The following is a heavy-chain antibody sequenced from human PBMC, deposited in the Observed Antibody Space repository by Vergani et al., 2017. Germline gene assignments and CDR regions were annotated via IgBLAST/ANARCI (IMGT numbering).Heavy chain of an antibody. V-gene: IGHV3-23*04. J-gene: IGHJ4*02. CDR3: AKPQGGGFGELYYFDY. D-gene: IGHD3-10*01. CDR2: ISGSGGST. Sequence: VQLVESGGGLVKPGGSLRLSCAASGFTFSSYAMSWVRQAPGKGLEWVSAISGSGGSTYYADSVKGRFTISRDNSKNTLYLQMNSLRAEDTAVYYCAKPQGGGFGELYYFDYWGQGTLVTVSS. CDR1: GFTFSSYA.